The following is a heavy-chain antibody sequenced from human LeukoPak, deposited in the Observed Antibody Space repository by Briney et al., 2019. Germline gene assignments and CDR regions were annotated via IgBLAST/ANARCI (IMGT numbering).Heavy chain of an antibody. CDR3: ARARNDYDSNGFSTLDY. J-gene: IGHJ4*02. CDR2: IWYDGSNI. V-gene: IGHV3-33*01. Sequence: PGGSLRPSCAASGFTFSSYGMHWVRQAPGKGLDWVAVIWYDGSNIYHGDSVKGRFTVSRDNSKNTLYLQMNSLRAEDTAVYYCARARNDYDSNGFSTLDYWGQGTLVTVSS. CDR1: GFTFSSYG. D-gene: IGHD3-22*01.